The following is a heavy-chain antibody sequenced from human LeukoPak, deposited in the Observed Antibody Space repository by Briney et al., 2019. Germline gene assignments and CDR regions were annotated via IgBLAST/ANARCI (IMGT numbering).Heavy chain of an antibody. CDR3: AKRGAGSGGLHY. Sequence: GGSLRLSCAASGFTFATYAMSWVRQAPGKGLEWVSTFYETGKTDHADSVKGRFTISRDTPKNTLYLQMNSLRAEDTATYYCAKRGAGSGGLHYWGQGTLVTVSS. D-gene: IGHD6-19*01. CDR1: GFTFATYA. V-gene: IGHV3-23*01. CDR2: FYETGKT. J-gene: IGHJ4*02.